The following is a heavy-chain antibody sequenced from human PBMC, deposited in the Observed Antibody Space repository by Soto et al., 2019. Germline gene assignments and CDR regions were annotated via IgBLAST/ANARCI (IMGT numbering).Heavy chain of an antibody. D-gene: IGHD2-15*01. J-gene: IGHJ4*02. V-gene: IGHV4-39*01. CDR3: ASPYCSGGSCYAPIDY. CDR1: GGSISSSSYY. Sequence: PSETLSLTCTVSGGSISSSSYYWGWIRQPPGKGLEWIGSIYYSGSTYYNPSLKSRVTISVDTSKNQFSLKLSSVTAADTAVYYCASPYCSGGSCYAPIDYWGQGTLVTVSS. CDR2: IYYSGST.